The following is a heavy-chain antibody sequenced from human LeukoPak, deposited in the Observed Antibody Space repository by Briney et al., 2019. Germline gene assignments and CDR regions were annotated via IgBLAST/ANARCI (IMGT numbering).Heavy chain of an antibody. CDR3: ARAGSWSSRPYFDY. D-gene: IGHD1-26*01. CDR1: GFIFSSYV. J-gene: IGHJ4*02. Sequence: GGSLRLSCAASGFIFSSYVMSWVRQAPGEGLEWVSAVSGSGGSTYSADSVKGRFTISRDNSKNMVYLQTSSLRAEDTAVYYCARAGSWSSRPYFDYWGQGILVSVSS. V-gene: IGHV3-23*01. CDR2: VSGSGGST.